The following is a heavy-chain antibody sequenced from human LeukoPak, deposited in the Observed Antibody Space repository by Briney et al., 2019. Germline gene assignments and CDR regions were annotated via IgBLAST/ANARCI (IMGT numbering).Heavy chain of an antibody. D-gene: IGHD3-22*01. CDR2: IIPIFGTA. CDR3: AIFQGYYYDSSGYYYSD. V-gene: IGHV1-69*13. J-gene: IGHJ4*02. CDR1: GGTFSSYA. Sequence: GASVKVSCKASGGTFSSYAISWVRQAPGQGLEWMGGIIPIFGTANYAQKFQGRVTITADESTSTAYMELSSLRSEDTAVYYCAIFQGYYYDSSGYYYSDWGQGTLVTVSS.